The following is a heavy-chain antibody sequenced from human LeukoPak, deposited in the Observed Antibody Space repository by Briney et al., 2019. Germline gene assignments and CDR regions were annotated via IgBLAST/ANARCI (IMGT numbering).Heavy chain of an antibody. CDR3: AKDLGPTNTMSGSPFDY. J-gene: IGHJ4*02. CDR1: GGTFSSYA. V-gene: IGHV1-69*04. D-gene: IGHD3-10*02. CDR2: IIPILGIA. Sequence: ASVKVSCKASGGTFSSYAISWVRQAPGQGLEWMGRIIPILGIANYAQKFQGRVTITADKSTSTAYMELSSLRSEDTAVYYCAKDLGPTNTMSGSPFDYWGQGTLVTVSS.